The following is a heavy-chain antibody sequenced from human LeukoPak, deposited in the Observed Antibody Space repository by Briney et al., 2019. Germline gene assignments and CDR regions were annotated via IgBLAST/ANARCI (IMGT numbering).Heavy chain of an antibody. V-gene: IGHV1-3*01. Sequence: ASVKVSCKASGYTFTSYAMHWVRQAPGQRLEWMGWINAGNGNTKYSQKFQGRVTITRDTSASTAYMELSSLRSDDTAIYYCARDRHYDASTVFDPWGQGTLVTVSS. CDR1: GYTFTSYA. D-gene: IGHD3-3*01. CDR3: ARDRHYDASTVFDP. J-gene: IGHJ5*02. CDR2: INAGNGNT.